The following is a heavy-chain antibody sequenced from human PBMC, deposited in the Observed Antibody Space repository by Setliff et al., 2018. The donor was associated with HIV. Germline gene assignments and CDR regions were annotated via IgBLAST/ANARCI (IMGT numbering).Heavy chain of an antibody. Sequence: SETLSLTCIVSGGSIGSYYWSWIRQSPGKGLEWIGYVYYTGSTNYNPSLKSRVTIGVDTSKNQFSLKLTSVTAADAAVYYCARRRPPPSGLYSAYYMDVWAQGPRSPSP. CDR3: ARRRPPPSGLYSAYYMDV. CDR2: VYYTGST. J-gene: IGHJ6*03. V-gene: IGHV4-59*08. D-gene: IGHD1-26*01. CDR1: GGSIGSYY.